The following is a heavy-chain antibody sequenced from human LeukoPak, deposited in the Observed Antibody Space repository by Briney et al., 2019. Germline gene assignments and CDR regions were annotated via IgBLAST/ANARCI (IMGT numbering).Heavy chain of an antibody. V-gene: IGHV1-2*02. D-gene: IGHD3-10*01. CDR3: ASGREYYGSGSHGDAFDI. CDR2: INPTSGGT. CDR1: RYTFTGYY. Sequence: ASVKASCKTSRYTFTGYYMNWVRQARGQGLAWMGRINPTSGGTNYAQKYQGRVTMIRDTSISTAYMELSRLRSDDTALYYCASGREYYGSGSHGDAFDIWGQGTMVTVS. J-gene: IGHJ3*02.